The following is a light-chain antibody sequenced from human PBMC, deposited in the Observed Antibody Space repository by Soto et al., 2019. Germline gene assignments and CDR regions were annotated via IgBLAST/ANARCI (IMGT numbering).Light chain of an antibody. CDR1: NSDVESYNL. CDR3: SSYTISSTLVV. J-gene: IGLJ3*02. CDR2: EVT. Sequence: QSVLTQPASVSGSPGQSITISCTGTNSDVESYNLVSWFRQHPGKAPKLMIYEVTYRPSGVSNRFSGSKSGNTASLTISGLQAEDEADYYCSSYTISSTLVVFGGGTKVTVL. V-gene: IGLV2-14*02.